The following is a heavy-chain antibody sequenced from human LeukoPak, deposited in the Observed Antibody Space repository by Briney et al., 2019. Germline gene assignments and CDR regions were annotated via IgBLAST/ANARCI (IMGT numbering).Heavy chain of an antibody. V-gene: IGHV1-24*01. CDR2: FDPEDGET. D-gene: IGHD3-3*01. CDR3: ARSDYDFWSGGAFDI. Sequence: ASVKVSCKVSGYTLTELSMHWVRQAPGKGLEWMGGFDPEDGETIYAQKFQGRVTITANKSTSTAHMELSSLRSEDTAVYYCARSDYDFWSGGAFDIWGQGTMVTVSS. J-gene: IGHJ3*02. CDR1: GYTLTELS.